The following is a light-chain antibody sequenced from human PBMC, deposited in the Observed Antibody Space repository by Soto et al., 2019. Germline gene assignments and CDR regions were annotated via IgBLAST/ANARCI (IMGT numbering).Light chain of an antibody. CDR2: EVS. J-gene: IGLJ1*01. V-gene: IGLV2-23*02. CDR3: CSYAGSSTLV. Sequence: QSVLTQPASVYGSPGQSITISCTGTSSDVGSYNLVSWYQQHPGKAPKLMIYEVSKRPSGVSNRFSGSKSGNTASLTISGLQAEDEADYYCCSYAGSSTLVFGTGTKVTVL. CDR1: SSDVGSYNL.